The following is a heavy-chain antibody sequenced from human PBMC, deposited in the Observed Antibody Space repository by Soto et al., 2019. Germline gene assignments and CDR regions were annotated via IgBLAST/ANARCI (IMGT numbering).Heavy chain of an antibody. CDR2: IDPSDSYT. CDR1: GYSFTSYW. J-gene: IGHJ4*02. CDR3: ARQAPSSTVTTLAGFDY. V-gene: IGHV5-10-1*01. Sequence: GESLKISCKGSGYSFTSYWIGWVRQMPGKGLEWMGRIDPSDSYTNYSPSFQGHVTISADKSISTAYLQWSSLKASDTAMYYCARQAPSSTVTTLAGFDYWGQGTLVTVSS. D-gene: IGHD4-17*01.